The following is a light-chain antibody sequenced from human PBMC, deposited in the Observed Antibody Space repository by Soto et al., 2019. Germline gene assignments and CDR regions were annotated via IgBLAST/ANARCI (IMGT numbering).Light chain of an antibody. J-gene: IGKJ2*01. CDR3: QQYGSSPPTT. Sequence: EIVLTQSPGTVSLSPGERATLSCRASQSVSSNYLAWYQQKPGQAPRLLIYGASTRATGIPDRFSGSGSGTDFTLTINRLEPEDFAVYYCQQYGSSPPTTFGQGTKLEIK. CDR1: QSVSSNY. CDR2: GAS. V-gene: IGKV3-20*01.